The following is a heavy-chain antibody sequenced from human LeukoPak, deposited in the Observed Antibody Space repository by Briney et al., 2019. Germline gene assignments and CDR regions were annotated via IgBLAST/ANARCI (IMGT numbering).Heavy chain of an antibody. V-gene: IGHV1-8*02. CDR1: GDTFFSYD. J-gene: IGHJ5*02. CDR2: MNPNSGNT. Sequence: AASVKVSCKASGDTFFSYDINWVRQATGQGLEWMGWMNPNSGNTGYAQKFQGRVTMSRDTSTSTVYMELSSLRSEDTAVYYCARGMSSGTFSNWFDPWGQGTLVTVSS. CDR3: ARGMSSGTFSNWFDP. D-gene: IGHD3-10*01.